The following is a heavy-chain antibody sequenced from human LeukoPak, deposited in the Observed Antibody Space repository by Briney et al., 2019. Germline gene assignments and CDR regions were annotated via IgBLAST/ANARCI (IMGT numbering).Heavy chain of an antibody. CDR3: ARYHYDSSGYYSGWFDP. V-gene: IGHV4-59*08. Sequence: SETLPLTCTVSGGSISSYYWSWIRQPPGKGLEWIGYIYYSGSTNYNPSLKSRVTISVDTSKNQFSLKLSSVTAADTAVYYCARYHYDSSGYYSGWFDPWGQGTLVTVSS. CDR2: IYYSGST. J-gene: IGHJ5*02. CDR1: GGSISSYY. D-gene: IGHD3-22*01.